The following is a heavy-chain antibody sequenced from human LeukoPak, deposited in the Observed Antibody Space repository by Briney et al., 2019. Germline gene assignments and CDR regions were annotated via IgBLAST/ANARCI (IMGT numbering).Heavy chain of an antibody. CDR1: GFTFSSYW. CDR2: IWYDGSKK. V-gene: IGHV3-33*08. D-gene: IGHD3-22*01. CDR3: ARDQYDSNGYGVFDI. J-gene: IGHJ3*02. Sequence: PGGSLRLSCAASGFTFSSYWMSWVRQAPGKGLEWVAVIWYDGSKKYYGDSVRGRFTISRDNSKNTLYLQMNSLRVEDTAVYYCARDQYDSNGYGVFDIWGQGTMVTVS.